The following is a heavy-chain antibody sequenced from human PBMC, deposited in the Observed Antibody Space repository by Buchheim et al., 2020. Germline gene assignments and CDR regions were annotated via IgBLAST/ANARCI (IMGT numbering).Heavy chain of an antibody. V-gene: IGHV3-23*01. CDR3: AKRRIDYYGMDV. CDR1: GFTFSNYY. J-gene: IGHJ6*02. D-gene: IGHD2-15*01. Sequence: EVQLLESGGGLVQPGGSLRLSCAASGFTFSNYYMAWVRQAPGKGLEWVSTINGGGGGKSYADSVKGRFTISRDNSKTTLYLQMNSLRAEDSAVYYCAKRRIDYYGMDVWGQGTT. CDR2: INGGGGGK.